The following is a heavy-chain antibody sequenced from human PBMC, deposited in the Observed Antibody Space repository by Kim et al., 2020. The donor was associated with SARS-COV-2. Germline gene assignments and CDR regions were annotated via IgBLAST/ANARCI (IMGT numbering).Heavy chain of an antibody. CDR2: IIPIFGTA. J-gene: IGHJ4*02. D-gene: IGHD5-12*01. V-gene: IGHV1-69*13. Sequence: SVKVSCKASGGTFSSYAISWVRQAPGQGLEWMGGIIPIFGTANYAQKFQGRVTITADESTSTAYMELSSLRSEDTAVYYCAREVRGDGYNLDYWGQGTLVTVSS. CDR3: AREVRGDGYNLDY. CDR1: GGTFSSYA.